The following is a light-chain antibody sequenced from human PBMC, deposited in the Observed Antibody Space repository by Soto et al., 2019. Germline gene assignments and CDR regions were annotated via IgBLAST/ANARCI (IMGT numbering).Light chain of an antibody. Sequence: IVLTQSPCTLPLSPGERATLACRASQSVSSRYLAWYQQKPGQAPRLLIYGASNRATGIPDRFSASGSGTDFTLTISRLEPEDFAVYYCHQYGSSPPYTFGQGTKLEIK. CDR3: HQYGSSPPYT. V-gene: IGKV3-20*01. CDR2: GAS. CDR1: QSVSSRY. J-gene: IGKJ2*01.